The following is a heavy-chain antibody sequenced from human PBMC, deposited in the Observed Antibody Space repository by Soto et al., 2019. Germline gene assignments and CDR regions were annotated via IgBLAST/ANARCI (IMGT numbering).Heavy chain of an antibody. V-gene: IGHV4-61*01. D-gene: IGHD3-10*01. CDR1: GGSVTSGTDY. CDR3: ARDLFRRRFVDL. CDR2: IHDTATA. Sequence: PSETLSLTCSVSGGSVTSGTDYWAWIRQPPGKGLEWIGYIHDTATAKDNPSLSGRVTISADTSKNQVSLQLKSVTAADTAVYYCARDLFRRRFVDLWGRGTLVTVPQ. J-gene: IGHJ2*01.